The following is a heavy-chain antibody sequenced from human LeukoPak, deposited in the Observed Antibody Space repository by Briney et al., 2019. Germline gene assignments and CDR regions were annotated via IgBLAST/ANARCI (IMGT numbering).Heavy chain of an antibody. Sequence: GGSLRLSCAASGFTFSSYGMHWVRQAPGKGLDWVSYISFSGSTIYYADSVKGRFIISRDTAKNSLYLQMNSLRAEDTAVYYCVRGMGGGVSNFDYWGQGTLVTVSS. CDR1: GFTFSSYG. J-gene: IGHJ4*02. D-gene: IGHD3-16*01. CDR2: ISFSGSTI. V-gene: IGHV3-48*04. CDR3: VRGMGGGVSNFDY.